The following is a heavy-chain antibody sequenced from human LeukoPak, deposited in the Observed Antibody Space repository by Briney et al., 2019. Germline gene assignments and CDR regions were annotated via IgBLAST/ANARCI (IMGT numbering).Heavy chain of an antibody. V-gene: IGHV1-8*03. CDR3: ARSGRTTYYYGSGSPPDFDY. Sequence: ASVKVSCKASGYTFTSYDINWVRQATGQGLEWMGWMNPNSGNTGYAQKFQGRVTITRNTSISTAYMELSSLRSEDTAVYYCARSGRTTYYYGSGSPPDFDYWGQGTLVTVSS. J-gene: IGHJ4*02. CDR1: GYTFTSYD. D-gene: IGHD3-10*01. CDR2: MNPNSGNT.